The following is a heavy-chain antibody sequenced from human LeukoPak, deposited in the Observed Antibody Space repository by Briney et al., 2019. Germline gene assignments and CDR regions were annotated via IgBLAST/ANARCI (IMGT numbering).Heavy chain of an antibody. V-gene: IGHV3-30*18. Sequence: GGSLRLSCAASGFTFSSYGMHWVRQAPGKGLEWVAVISYDGSNKYYADSVKGRFTISRDNSKNTLYLQMNSLRAEDTAVYYFAKEHLYYYDSSGYYGAQEPRVTVPS. CDR1: GFTFSSYG. J-gene: IGHJ4*02. CDR3: AKEHLYYYDSSGYY. CDR2: ISYDGSNK. D-gene: IGHD3-22*01.